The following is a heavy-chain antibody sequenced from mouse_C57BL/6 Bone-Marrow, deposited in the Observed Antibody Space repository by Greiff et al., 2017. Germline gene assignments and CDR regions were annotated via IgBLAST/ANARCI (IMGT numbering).Heavy chain of an antibody. CDR2: IYPGDGDT. V-gene: IGHV1-80*01. Sequence: VKLMESGAELVKPGASVKISCKVSGYAFSTYWMNWVKQRPGTGLEWIGQIYPGDGDTNYNGKFKGKATLTADKSSSTAYMQLSSLTSEDSAVYFCARDWDYFDYWGQGTTLTVSS. D-gene: IGHD4-1*01. CDR1: GYAFSTYW. J-gene: IGHJ2*01. CDR3: ARDWDYFDY.